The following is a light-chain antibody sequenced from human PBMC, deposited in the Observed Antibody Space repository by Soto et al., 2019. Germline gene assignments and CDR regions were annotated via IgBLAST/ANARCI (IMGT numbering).Light chain of an antibody. CDR3: QQHGASIT. Sequence: VLTQSPRTLSLSPGERATLSCRASQNVNNNFVAWYQQKPGQAPSLLIYGVSDRATGVPDRFSGSGSGTDFTLTISRLEPEDFAVYYCQQHGASITFGVGTRVENK. V-gene: IGKV3-20*01. J-gene: IGKJ4*01. CDR2: GVS. CDR1: QNVNNNF.